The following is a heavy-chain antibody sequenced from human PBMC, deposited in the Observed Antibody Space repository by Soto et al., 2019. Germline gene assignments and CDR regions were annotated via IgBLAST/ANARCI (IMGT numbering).Heavy chain of an antibody. CDR2: ISANGART. CDR1: GFTFRNYA. Sequence: EVQLLESGGNLIQPGRSLRLSCAASGFTFRNYAMSWVRQAPGAVPEWVSGISANGARTYYADSVKGRFTISRDNSNNVLFLEMYSLRVEDTALYYCGKDPNGDYVGAFDMWGRGTMVTVSS. D-gene: IGHD4-17*01. V-gene: IGHV3-23*01. CDR3: GKDPNGDYVGAFDM. J-gene: IGHJ3*02.